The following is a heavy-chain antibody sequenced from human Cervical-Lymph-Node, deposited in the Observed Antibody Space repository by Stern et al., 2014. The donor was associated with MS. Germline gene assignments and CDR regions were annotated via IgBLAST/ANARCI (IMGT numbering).Heavy chain of an antibody. J-gene: IGHJ6*02. CDR2: FDPRQGET. Sequence: QVQLGQSGAEVKKPGASVKVSCKVSGDTLSEISMHWVRQAPGKELELMGGFDPRQGETLYDQKFQGRVTMAEDRSTDTAYMELSSLRSEDTAMYYCATHRGRVTYYYGMDVWGQGTTVTVSS. CDR3: ATHRGRVTYYYGMDV. V-gene: IGHV1-24*01. D-gene: IGHD2-21*02. CDR1: GDTLSEIS.